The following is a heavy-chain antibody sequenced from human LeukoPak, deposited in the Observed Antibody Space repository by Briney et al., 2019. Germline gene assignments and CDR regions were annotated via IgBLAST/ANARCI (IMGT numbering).Heavy chain of an antibody. Sequence: GGSLRLSCAASGFTVSDNYMSWVRQAPGKGLEWVSVIYSGDSTYYAGSVKGRFTISRDSSKNTLFLQMNSLRAEDTAVYYCARMTAVTRRYFEYWGQGTLVTVSS. CDR3: ARMTAVTRRYFEY. J-gene: IGHJ4*02. CDR2: IYSGDST. V-gene: IGHV3-53*01. D-gene: IGHD4-17*01. CDR1: GFTVSDNY.